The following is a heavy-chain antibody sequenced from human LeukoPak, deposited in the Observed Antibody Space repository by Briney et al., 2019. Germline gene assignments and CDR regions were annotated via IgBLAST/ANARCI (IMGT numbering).Heavy chain of an antibody. CDR3: RSYSSGWYPLPYYGMDV. Sequence: SETLSLTCAVYGGSFSGYYWSWIRQPPGKGLEWIGEINHSGSTNYNPSLKSRVTISVDTSKNQFSLKLSSVTAADTAVYYCRSYSSGWYPLPYYGMDVWGQGTTVTASS. V-gene: IGHV4-34*01. CDR1: GGSFSGYY. D-gene: IGHD6-19*01. CDR2: INHSGST. J-gene: IGHJ6*02.